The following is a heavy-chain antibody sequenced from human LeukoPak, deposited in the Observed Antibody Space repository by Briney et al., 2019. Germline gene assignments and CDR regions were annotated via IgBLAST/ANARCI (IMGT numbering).Heavy chain of an antibody. V-gene: IGHV3-15*01. Sequence: GGSLRLSCAASGFTFSNAWMSWVRQAPGKGLEWVGRIKSKTDSGTTDYAAPVKGRFTISRDDSKNTLYLQMNSLKTEDTAVYYCTTDLGSSSWYGTRTSYYFDYWGQGTLVTVSS. CDR2: IKSKTDSGTT. CDR1: GFTFSNAW. CDR3: TTDLGSSSWYGTRTSYYFDY. D-gene: IGHD6-13*01. J-gene: IGHJ4*02.